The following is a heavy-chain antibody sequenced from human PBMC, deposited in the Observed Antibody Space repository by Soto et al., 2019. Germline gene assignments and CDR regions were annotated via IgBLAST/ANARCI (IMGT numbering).Heavy chain of an antibody. Sequence: GGSLRLSCAASGFTVSSNYMSWVRQAPGKGLEWVSVIYSGGSTYSADSVKGRFTISRDNSKNTLYLQMNSLRAEDTAVYYCASWPHDSSGYDAFDIWGQGTMVTVSS. D-gene: IGHD3-22*01. CDR3: ASWPHDSSGYDAFDI. V-gene: IGHV3-53*01. CDR1: GFTVSSNY. CDR2: IYSGGST. J-gene: IGHJ3*02.